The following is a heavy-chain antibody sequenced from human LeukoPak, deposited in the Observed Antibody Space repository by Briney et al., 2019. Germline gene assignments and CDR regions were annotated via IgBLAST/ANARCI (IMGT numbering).Heavy chain of an antibody. CDR3: ARHLAVSRYAFDI. CDR1: GGSISSSSYY. CDR2: IYYSGST. V-gene: IGHV4-39*01. D-gene: IGHD6-19*01. J-gene: IGHJ3*02. Sequence: SETLSLTCTVSGGSISSSSYYWGWFRQPPGKGLEWIGSIYYSGSTYYNPSLKSRVTISVDTSKNQFSLKLSSVTAADTAVYYCARHLAVSRYAFDIWGQGTMVTVSS.